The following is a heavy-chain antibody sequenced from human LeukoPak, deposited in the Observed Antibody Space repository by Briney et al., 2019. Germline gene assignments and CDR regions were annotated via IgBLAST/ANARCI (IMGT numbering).Heavy chain of an antibody. D-gene: IGHD5-12*01. V-gene: IGHV4-34*01. CDR3: ARGLATIFDY. Sequence: SETLSLTCAVYGESFSGNYWSWIRQPPGKGLEWIGEINHSGSTNYNPSLKSRVTISVDTSKNQFSLKLSSVTAADTAVYYCARGLATIFDYWGQGTLVTVSS. J-gene: IGHJ4*02. CDR2: INHSGST. CDR1: GESFSGNY.